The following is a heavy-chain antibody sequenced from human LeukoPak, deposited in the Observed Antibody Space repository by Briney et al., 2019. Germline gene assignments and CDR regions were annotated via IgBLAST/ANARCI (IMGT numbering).Heavy chain of an antibody. CDR1: GYTFTSYG. D-gene: IGHD6-19*01. V-gene: IGHV1-18*01. CDR3: ARDLGIAVAGIHFDY. J-gene: IGHJ4*02. Sequence: ASVKVSCKASGYTFTSYGISWVRQAPGQGLEWMGWISAYNGNTNYAQKLQGRVTMTTDTSTSTAYMELRSLRSDDTAVYYCARDLGIAVAGIHFDYWGQGTLVTVSS. CDR2: ISAYNGNT.